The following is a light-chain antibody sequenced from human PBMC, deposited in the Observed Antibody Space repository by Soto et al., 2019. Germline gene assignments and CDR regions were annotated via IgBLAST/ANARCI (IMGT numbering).Light chain of an antibody. V-gene: IGLV2-11*01. J-gene: IGLJ2*01. Sequence: QSALTQPRSVSGSPGQSVTISCTGTSSDVGGYNYVSWYQQHPGKAPKFMIYDVSKRPSGVPDRFSGSKSGNMASLTISGLQAEDEADYYCCSYAGSYTFVVFGGGTKLTVL. CDR3: CSYAGSYTFVV. CDR2: DVS. CDR1: SSDVGGYNY.